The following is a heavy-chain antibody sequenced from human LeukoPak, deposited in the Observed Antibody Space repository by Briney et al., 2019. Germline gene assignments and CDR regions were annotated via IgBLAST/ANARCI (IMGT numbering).Heavy chain of an antibody. CDR1: GFTFSSYA. CDR3: VKDYSTIAAAANPLFDY. D-gene: IGHD6-13*01. V-gene: IGHV3-23*01. J-gene: IGHJ4*02. Sequence: GGSLRLSCAASGFTFSSYAVTWGRQAPGKGLEWVSGITGSGDTTFYADSVKGRFTISRDNSKNTLYLQMHSLRVEDTAVYYCVKDYSTIAAAANPLFDYWGQGALVTVSS. CDR2: ITGSGDTT.